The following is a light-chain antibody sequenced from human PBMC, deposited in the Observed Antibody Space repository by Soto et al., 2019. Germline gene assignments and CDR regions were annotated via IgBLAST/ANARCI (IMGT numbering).Light chain of an antibody. CDR3: SSDTSSNTVL. Sequence: QSALTQPASVSGSPGQSITISCTGTSSDVGAYNYVSWYQHYPGRAPKLMIYDVSNRPSGVSDRFSGSKSGSTASLTISGRQAEDESDYYCSSDTSSNTVLFGGGTKVTVL. CDR1: SSDVGAYNY. J-gene: IGLJ2*01. V-gene: IGLV2-14*03. CDR2: DVS.